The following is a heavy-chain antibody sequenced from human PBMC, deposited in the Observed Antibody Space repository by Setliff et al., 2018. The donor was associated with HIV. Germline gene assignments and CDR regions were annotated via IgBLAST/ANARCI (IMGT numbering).Heavy chain of an antibody. CDR2: ISYDGSNK. Sequence: GSLRLSCAASGFTFSSYGMHWVRQAPGKGLEWVAVISYDGSNKYYADSVKGRFTISRDNSKNTLYLQMNSLRAEDTAVYYCARNEPWFNAFDIWGQGTMVTVSS. CDR3: ARNEPWFNAFDI. V-gene: IGHV3-30*03. J-gene: IGHJ3*02. D-gene: IGHD5-18*01. CDR1: GFTFSSYG.